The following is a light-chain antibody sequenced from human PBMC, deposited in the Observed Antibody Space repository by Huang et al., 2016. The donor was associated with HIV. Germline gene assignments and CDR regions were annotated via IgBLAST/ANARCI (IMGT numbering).Light chain of an antibody. CDR2: STF. J-gene: IGKJ3*01. CDR1: RSDGNL. Sequence: DIQMTQSPSSLSASLGDRVNITCRARRSDGNLFNWYQQQPGRAPKHLIFSTFILETGVPSRFSGSRSCTDFTLTISDLQPEDFATYSCQQSYSSPRVSFGPGTTVDIK. V-gene: IGKV1-39*01. CDR3: QQSYSSPRVS.